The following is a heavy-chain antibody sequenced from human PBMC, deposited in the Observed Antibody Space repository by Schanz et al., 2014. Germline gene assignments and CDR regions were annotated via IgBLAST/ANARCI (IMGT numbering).Heavy chain of an antibody. Sequence: EVQLVESGGGLIQPGGSLRLSCAASGFTFSSYSMNWVRQAPGKGLEWVSYISSSSSTIYYAGSVKGRFTISRDNAKNSPYLQINSLRDEDTAVYYCARDGVGLVYDYWGQGTLVTVSS. J-gene: IGHJ4*02. D-gene: IGHD6-19*01. V-gene: IGHV3-48*02. CDR1: GFTFSSYS. CDR2: ISSSSSTI. CDR3: ARDGVGLVYDY.